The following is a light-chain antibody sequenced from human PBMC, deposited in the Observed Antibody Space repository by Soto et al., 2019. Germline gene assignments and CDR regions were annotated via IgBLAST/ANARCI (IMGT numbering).Light chain of an antibody. Sequence: QSALTQPASVSGSPGQSITISCTGTSSDVGTYNYVSWYQQYPGQAPKVVIYEVSNRPSGVSNRFSGSKSGNTASLTISGLQTEDEADYYCSSYTSSITPVVFGGGTKVTVL. CDR3: SSYTSSITPVV. CDR2: EVS. J-gene: IGLJ2*01. V-gene: IGLV2-14*01. CDR1: SSDVGTYNY.